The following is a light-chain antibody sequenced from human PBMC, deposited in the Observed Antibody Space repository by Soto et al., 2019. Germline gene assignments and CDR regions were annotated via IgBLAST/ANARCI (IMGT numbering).Light chain of an antibody. V-gene: IGLV2-14*01. CDR1: SSDVGAYNY. CDR2: EVN. CDR3: SSYTSISTLV. J-gene: IGLJ2*01. Sequence: QSALTQPASVSGSPGQSITISCTGTSSDVGAYNYVSWYQQHPGKAPKLMIFEVNNRPSGVSNRFSGSKSGNTASLAISGLQAEDDADYYCSSYTSISTLVFGGGTKLTVL.